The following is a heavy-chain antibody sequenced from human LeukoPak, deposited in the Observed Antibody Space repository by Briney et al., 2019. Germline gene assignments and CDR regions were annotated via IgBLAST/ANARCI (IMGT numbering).Heavy chain of an antibody. CDR1: GFTVSNNY. V-gene: IGHV3-66*01. CDR2: IYRGGDT. Sequence: GGSLRLSCAASGFTVSNNYMNWVRQAPGKGLEWVSLIYRGGDTHYADSVKGRFTISRDSSKNTLYLQMNSLRAEDTAVYYCARDPPAVRTNTYAWGQGTLVTVSS. J-gene: IGHJ5*02. D-gene: IGHD4/OR15-4a*01. CDR3: ARDPPAVRTNTYA.